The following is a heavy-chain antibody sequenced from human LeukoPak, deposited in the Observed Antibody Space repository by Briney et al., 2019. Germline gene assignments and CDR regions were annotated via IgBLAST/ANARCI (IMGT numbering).Heavy chain of an antibody. CDR3: ARDTSGGWYGLIDY. CDR2: IKQDGSEK. V-gene: IGHV3-7*01. CDR1: GFTFTSFW. D-gene: IGHD6-19*01. Sequence: PGGSLRLSCEASGFTFTSFWMSWVRQAPGKGLEWVANIKQDGSEKYYVDPVKGRFTISRDNAKNSLYLRMNSLRAEDTAVYYCARDTSGGWYGLIDYWGQGTPVTVSS. J-gene: IGHJ4*02.